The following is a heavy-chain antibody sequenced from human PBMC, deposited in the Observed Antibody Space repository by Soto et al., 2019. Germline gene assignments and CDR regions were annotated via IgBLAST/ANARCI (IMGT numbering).Heavy chain of an antibody. D-gene: IGHD3-3*01. CDR2: IYYSGST. CDR3: ARADYDFWSGPTGMDV. Sequence: QVQLQESGPGLVKPSETLSLTCTVSGGSVSSGSYYWSWIRQPPGKGLEWIGYIYYSGSTNYNPPLKSRVTISVDTSKNQFSLKLSSVTAADTAVYYCARADYDFWSGPTGMDVWGQGTTVTVSS. J-gene: IGHJ6*02. V-gene: IGHV4-61*01. CDR1: GGSVSSGSYY.